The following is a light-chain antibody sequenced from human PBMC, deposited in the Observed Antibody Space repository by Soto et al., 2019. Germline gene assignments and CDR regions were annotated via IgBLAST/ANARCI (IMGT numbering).Light chain of an antibody. V-gene: IGLV3-21*02. CDR1: NVGSKS. Sequence: SYELTQPPSVSVAPGQTARITCGGNNVGSKSVHWYQQKSGQAPVVVVYDDSDRPSGIPERFSGSNSGNTATLTISRVEAGDEDEYYCQVLDHSTDHIYVFGTGTKV. CDR3: QVLDHSTDHIYV. J-gene: IGLJ1*01. CDR2: DDS.